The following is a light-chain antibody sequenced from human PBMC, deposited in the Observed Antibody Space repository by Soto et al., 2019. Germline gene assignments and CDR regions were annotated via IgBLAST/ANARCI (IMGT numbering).Light chain of an antibody. V-gene: IGKV3-20*01. CDR2: GAS. CDR3: QRYGDSPWT. CDR1: QSVSSSY. Sequence: EIVLAQSPGTPSLSSGGRATLSFTSSQSVSSSYLAWYQQKPGQAPRPLIYGASNRAPGVPDRFSGSGSGTDFTLTISRLEPEDFAVYYCQRYGDSPWTFGQGTKVDVK. J-gene: IGKJ1*01.